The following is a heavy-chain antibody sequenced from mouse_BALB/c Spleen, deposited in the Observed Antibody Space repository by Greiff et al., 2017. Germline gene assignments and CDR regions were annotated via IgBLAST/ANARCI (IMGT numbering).Heavy chain of an antibody. J-gene: IGHJ2*01. V-gene: IGHV7-3*02. CDR2: IRNKANGYTT. D-gene: IGHD1-1*01. Sequence: DVMLVESGGGLVQPGGSLRLSCATSGFTFTDYYMSWVRQPPGKALEWLGFIRNKANGYTTEYSASVKGRFTISRDNSQSILYLQMNTLRAEDSATYYCARDRGSSFDYWGQGTTLTVSS. CDR1: GFTFTDYY. CDR3: ARDRGSSFDY.